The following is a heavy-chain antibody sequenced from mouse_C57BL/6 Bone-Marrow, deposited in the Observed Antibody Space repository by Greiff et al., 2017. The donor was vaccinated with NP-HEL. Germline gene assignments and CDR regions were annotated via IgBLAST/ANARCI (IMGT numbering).Heavy chain of an antibody. D-gene: IGHD1-1*01. CDR1: GFSFNTYA. Sequence: EVKLMESGGGLVQPKGSLKLSCAASGFSFNTYAMNWVRQAPGKGLEWVARIRSKSNNYATYYADSVKDRFTISRDDSESMLYLQMNNLKTEDTAMYYCVRHGYGSSYVLYFDVGGTGTTVTVSS. CDR3: VRHGYGSSYVLYFDV. CDR2: IRSKSNNYAT. J-gene: IGHJ1*03. V-gene: IGHV10-1*01.